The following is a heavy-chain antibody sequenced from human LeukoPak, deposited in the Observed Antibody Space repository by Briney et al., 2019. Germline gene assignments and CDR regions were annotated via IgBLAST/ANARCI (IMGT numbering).Heavy chain of an antibody. D-gene: IGHD3-3*01. CDR1: GGSFSGYY. V-gene: IGHV4-34*01. CDR3: ARVKVSYFFWSAHLDY. CDR2: INHSGST. J-gene: IGHJ4*02. Sequence: SETLSLTCAVYGGSFSGYYWSWIRQPPGKGLEWIGEINHSGSTNYNPSLKSRVTISVDTSKNQFSLKLSSVTAADTALYYCARVKVSYFFWSAHLDYGGRGPLAPVS.